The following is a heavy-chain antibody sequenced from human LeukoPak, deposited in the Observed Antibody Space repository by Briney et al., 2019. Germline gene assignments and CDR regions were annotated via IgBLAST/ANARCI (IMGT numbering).Heavy chain of an antibody. Sequence: SETLSLTCTVSGGSISSGSYYWSWIRQPAGKGLEWIGRIYTSGSTNYNPSLKSRVTISVDTSKNQFSLKLSSVTAADTAVYYCAIAAAGTSSAFDIWGQGTMVTVSS. CDR1: GGSISSGSYY. CDR2: IYTSGST. CDR3: AIAAAGTSSAFDI. J-gene: IGHJ3*02. D-gene: IGHD6-13*01. V-gene: IGHV4-61*02.